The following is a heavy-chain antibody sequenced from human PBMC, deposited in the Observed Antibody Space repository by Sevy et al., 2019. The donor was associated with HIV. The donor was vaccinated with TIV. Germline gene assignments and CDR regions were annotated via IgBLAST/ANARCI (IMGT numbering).Heavy chain of an antibody. V-gene: IGHV1-24*01. Sequence: ASVKVSCKVSGYTLTKLDMHWVRQAPGKGLEWMGGFDPEDGDTFYAQKFQGRVTMTEDTSTDTAYMELSSLRSEDTAVYYCTTMEYYHNIIATSSGDYWGQGTLVTVSS. CDR1: GYTLTKLD. CDR2: FDPEDGDT. D-gene: IGHD2-2*01. J-gene: IGHJ4*02. CDR3: TTMEYYHNIIATSSGDY.